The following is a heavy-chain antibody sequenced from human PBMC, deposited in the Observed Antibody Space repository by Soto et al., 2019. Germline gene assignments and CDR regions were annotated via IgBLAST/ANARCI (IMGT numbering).Heavy chain of an antibody. CDR1: GFTVSTYD. CDR3: ARAKDSRLALDI. D-gene: IGHD2-15*01. CDR2: IDTAGET. J-gene: IGHJ3*02. V-gene: IGHV3-13*01. Sequence: GSLRLSCVASGFTVSTYDMHWVRQATGKGLEWVSAIDTAGETFYPDSLKDRFTISRENARNSLYLHMNSLSAEDTAVYYCARAKDSRLALDIWGQGTMVTVSS.